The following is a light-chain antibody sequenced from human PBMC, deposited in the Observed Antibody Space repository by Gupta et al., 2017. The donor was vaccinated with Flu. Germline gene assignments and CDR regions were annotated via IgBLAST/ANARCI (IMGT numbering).Light chain of an antibody. Sequence: NFLLTQPHSVSASPGKTVTISCTRSSGSIATYFVHWYQQRPGSSPTIIIYEDSQRPSGVPDRFSGSVDISSNSASLTISGLETADEADYYCQPYDANNRVFGGGTRLTV. CDR1: SGSIATYF. V-gene: IGLV6-57*01. J-gene: IGLJ3*02. CDR3: QPYDANNRV. CDR2: EDS.